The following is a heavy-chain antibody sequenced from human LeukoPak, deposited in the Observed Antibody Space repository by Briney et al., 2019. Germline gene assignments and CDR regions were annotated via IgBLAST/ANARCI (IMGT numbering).Heavy chain of an antibody. J-gene: IGHJ4*02. D-gene: IGHD3-3*01. V-gene: IGHV4-59*01. Sequence: SETLSLTCTVSGGSISSYYWSWIRQPPGKGLEWLGFIYYSGSTNYNPSLQNRVSISVDTSRNQFSLKLFSVTAADTAVYYCAREGGSYRPLDYSGQGTLVTVSS. CDR3: AREGGSYRPLDY. CDR1: GGSISSYY. CDR2: IYYSGST.